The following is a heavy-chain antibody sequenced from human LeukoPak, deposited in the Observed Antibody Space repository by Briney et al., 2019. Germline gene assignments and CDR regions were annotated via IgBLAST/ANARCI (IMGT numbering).Heavy chain of an antibody. CDR2: ISYDGSNK. CDR3: ARSALGYSSLDAFDI. CDR1: GFTFSSYA. Sequence: GGSLRLSCAASGFTFSSYAMHWVRQAPGKGLEWVAVISYDGSNKYYADSVKGRFTISRDNSKNTLYLQMNSLRAEDTAVYYCARSALGYSSLDAFDIWGQGTMVTVSS. D-gene: IGHD6-19*01. V-gene: IGHV3-30*04. J-gene: IGHJ3*02.